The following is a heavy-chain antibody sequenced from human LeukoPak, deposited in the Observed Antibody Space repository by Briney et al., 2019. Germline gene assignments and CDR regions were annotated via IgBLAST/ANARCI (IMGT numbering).Heavy chain of an antibody. CDR1: GFTFSSYW. J-gene: IGHJ4*02. CDR3: ARDPHYGSEEPFFDY. Sequence: GGSLRLSCAASGFTFSSYWMSWVRQAPGKGLEWVANIKQDGSEKYYVDSVKGRFTISRDNAKNSLYLQMNSLRAEDTAVYYCARDPHYGSEEPFFDYWGQGTLVTVSS. D-gene: IGHD3-10*01. CDR2: IKQDGSEK. V-gene: IGHV3-7*01.